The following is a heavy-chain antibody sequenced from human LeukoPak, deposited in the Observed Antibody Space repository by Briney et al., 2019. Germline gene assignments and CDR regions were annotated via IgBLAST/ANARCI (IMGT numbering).Heavy chain of an antibody. CDR2: IRSKTFGGTA. D-gene: IGHD2-21*02. Sequence: GGSLRLSCAASGFTFSNYSMSWVRQAPGKGLEWLGFIRSKTFGGTAEYVASVKGRFTISRDDSKSIAYLQMNSLKTEDTGVYYCTSTRMMVMTAILTLDAFDIWGQGTMVTISS. J-gene: IGHJ3*02. CDR1: GFTFSNYS. V-gene: IGHV3-49*04. CDR3: TSTRMMVMTAILTLDAFDI.